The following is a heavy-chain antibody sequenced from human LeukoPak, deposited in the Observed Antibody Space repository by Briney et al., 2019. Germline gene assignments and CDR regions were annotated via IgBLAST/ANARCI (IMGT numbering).Heavy chain of an antibody. Sequence: RTSETLSLTCTVSGGSISSGDYYWSWIRQPPGKGLEWIGRIYTSGSTNYNPSLKSRVTMSVDTSKNQFSLKLSSVTAADTAVYYCARDYYGSGSPWFDPWGQGTLVTVSS. CDR2: IYTSGST. D-gene: IGHD3-10*01. CDR1: GGSISSGDYY. V-gene: IGHV4-61*02. CDR3: ARDYYGSGSPWFDP. J-gene: IGHJ5*02.